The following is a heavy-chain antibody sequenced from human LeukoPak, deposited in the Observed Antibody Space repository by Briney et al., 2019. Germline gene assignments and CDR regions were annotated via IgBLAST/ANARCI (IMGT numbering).Heavy chain of an antibody. CDR3: AREGTHYNWFDP. D-gene: IGHD1-1*01. CDR1: GGTFSSYA. CDR2: IIPIFGTA. Sequence: SVKVSCKASGGTFSSYAISWVRQAPGQGLEWMGGIIPIFGTANYAQKFQGRVTITADESTSTAYMELSSLRSEDTAVYYCAREGTHYNWFDPWGQGTLVTVSS. V-gene: IGHV1-69*13. J-gene: IGHJ5*02.